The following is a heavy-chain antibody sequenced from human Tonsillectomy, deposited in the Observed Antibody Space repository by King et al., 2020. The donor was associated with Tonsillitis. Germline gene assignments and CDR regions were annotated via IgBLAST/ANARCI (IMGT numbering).Heavy chain of an antibody. CDR3: AKSLRLYDSSGYRPADY. CDR1: GFTFSSYA. CDR2: ISGSGGST. J-gene: IGHJ4*02. Sequence: VQLVESGGGLVQPGGSLRLSCAASGFTFSSYAMSWVRQAPGKGLEWVSAISGSGGSTYYADSVKGRFTISRDNSKNPLYLQMNSLRAEDTAVYYCAKSLRLYDSSGYRPADYWGQGTLVTVSS. D-gene: IGHD3-22*01. V-gene: IGHV3-23*04.